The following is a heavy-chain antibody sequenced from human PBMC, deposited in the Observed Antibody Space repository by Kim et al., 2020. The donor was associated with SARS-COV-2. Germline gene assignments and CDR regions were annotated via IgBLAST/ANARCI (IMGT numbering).Heavy chain of an antibody. CDR3: ARQGAAAGTRGWFDP. Sequence: SETLSLTCTVSGGSISSSSYYWGWIRQPPGKGLEWIGSIYYSGSTYYNPSLKSRVTISVDTSKNQFSLKLSSVTAADTAVYYCARQGAAAGTRGWFDPWGQGTLVTVSS. J-gene: IGHJ5*02. CDR1: GGSISSSSYY. CDR2: IYYSGST. D-gene: IGHD6-13*01. V-gene: IGHV4-39*01.